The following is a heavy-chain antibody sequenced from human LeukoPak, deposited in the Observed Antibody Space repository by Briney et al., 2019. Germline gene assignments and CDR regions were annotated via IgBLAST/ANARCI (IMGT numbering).Heavy chain of an antibody. D-gene: IGHD1-1*01. CDR2: IGIDSGNT. J-gene: IGHJ4*02. Sequence: SGGSLRLSCTASGFPFIEYSMYWVRQAPGKGLEWISYIGIDSGNTKYADSVRGRFTISADKAKNSLYLQMNSLRVEDMAVYYCARDHNYAFDNWGQGTLVSVAS. V-gene: IGHV3-48*01. CDR1: GFPFIEYS. CDR3: ARDHNYAFDN.